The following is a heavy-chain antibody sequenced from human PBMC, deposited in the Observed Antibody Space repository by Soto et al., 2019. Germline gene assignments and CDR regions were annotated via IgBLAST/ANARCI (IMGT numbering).Heavy chain of an antibody. D-gene: IGHD6-19*01. CDR1: SFNISSHG. CDR2: IWDDGRDK. V-gene: IGHV3-33*03. J-gene: IGHJ3*01. CDR3: VRGATTTGWFDAFDL. Sequence: PGGSLRLSCVASSFNISSHGMHWVSQSPGKGLEWVSFIWDDGRDKYYADSVEGRFLISRDNSKNTMNLQVKRLRPEDTALYYCVRGATTTGWFDAFDLWGRGTMVTVSS.